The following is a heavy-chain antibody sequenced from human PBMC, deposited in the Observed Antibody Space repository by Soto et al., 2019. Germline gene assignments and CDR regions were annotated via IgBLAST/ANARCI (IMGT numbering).Heavy chain of an antibody. D-gene: IGHD3-10*01. J-gene: IGHJ4*02. CDR1: GFTFSSYA. Sequence: GGSLRLSCAASGFTFSSYAMSWVRQAPGKGLGWVSAISGSGGSTYYADSVKGRFTISRDNSKNTLYLQMNSLRAEDTAVYYCAKAPFAFGTYGPWVYFDYWGQGTLVTVSS. CDR2: ISGSGGST. V-gene: IGHV3-23*01. CDR3: AKAPFAFGTYGPWVYFDY.